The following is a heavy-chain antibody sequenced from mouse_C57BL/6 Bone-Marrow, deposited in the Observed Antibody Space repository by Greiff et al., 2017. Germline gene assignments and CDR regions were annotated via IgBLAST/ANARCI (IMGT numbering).Heavy chain of an antibody. J-gene: IGHJ1*03. D-gene: IGHD1-1*01. CDR2: IYPGNSDT. Sequence: VHVKQSGTVLARPGASVKMSCKTSGYTFTSYWMHWVKQRPGQGLEWIGAIYPGNSDTSYNQKFKGKAKLTAVTSASTAYMELSSLTNEDSAVYYCTINYYGSSWHWYFDVWGTGATVTVSS. CDR3: TINYYGSSWHWYFDV. CDR1: GYTFTSYW. V-gene: IGHV1-5*01.